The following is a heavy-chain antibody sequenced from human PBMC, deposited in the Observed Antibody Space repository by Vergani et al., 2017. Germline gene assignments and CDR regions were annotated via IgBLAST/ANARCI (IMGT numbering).Heavy chain of an antibody. Sequence: QVQLVQSGAEVKKPGSSVKVSCKASGGTFSSYAISWVRQAPGQGLEWMGRIIPILGIANYAQKFQGRVTITSDKSTSTAYMELSSRRSEDTAVYYCARDIITMIVVPFTFDPWGQGTLVTVSS. D-gene: IGHD3-22*01. CDR3: ARDIITMIVVPFTFDP. CDR1: GGTFSSYA. CDR2: IIPILGIA. J-gene: IGHJ5*02. V-gene: IGHV1-69*04.